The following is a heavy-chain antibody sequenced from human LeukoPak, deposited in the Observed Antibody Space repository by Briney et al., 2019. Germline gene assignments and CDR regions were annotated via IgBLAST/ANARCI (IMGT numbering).Heavy chain of an antibody. Sequence: GGSLRLSCAASGFTFKNYAMSWVRQAPGKGLEWVPAIGDTDAAGKYAHSVKGRFTISRDNSRNTLYLHLNSLRVEDTAIYYCGRDWKLDYWGQGTLVTVSS. CDR2: IGDTDAAG. D-gene: IGHD1-1*01. CDR3: GRDWKLDY. J-gene: IGHJ4*02. CDR1: GFTFKNYA. V-gene: IGHV3-23*01.